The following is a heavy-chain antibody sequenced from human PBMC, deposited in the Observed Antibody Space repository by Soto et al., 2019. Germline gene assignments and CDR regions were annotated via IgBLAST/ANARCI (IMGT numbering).Heavy chain of an antibody. V-gene: IGHV3-23*02. CDR1: GFTFSSYA. CDR2: TRDSGGST. CDR3: AKDLSGNYAIDAFDI. J-gene: IGHJ3*02. D-gene: IGHD1-26*01. Sequence: GGSLRLSCAASGFTFSSYAMSWVRQAPGKGLEWVAATRDSGGSTYYGDSVKGRFTISRDNSKNTLYLQMNSLRAEDTAVYYCAKDLSGNYAIDAFDIWGQGTMVTVSS.